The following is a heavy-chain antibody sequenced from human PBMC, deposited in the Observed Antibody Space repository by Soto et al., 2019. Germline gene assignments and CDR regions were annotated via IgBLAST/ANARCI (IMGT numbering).Heavy chain of an antibody. D-gene: IGHD3-9*01. J-gene: IGHJ6*02. CDR2: IKSKTDGGTT. CDR3: TTIHYDILTGYYGLYGMDV. V-gene: IGHV3-15*01. CDR1: GFTFSNAW. Sequence: VSLRLSCAASGFTFSNAWMSWVRQAAGKGLEWVGRIKSKTDGGTTDYAAPVKGRFTISRDDSKNTLYLQMNSLKTEDTAVYYCTTIHYDILTGYYGLYGMDVWGQGITVTVSS.